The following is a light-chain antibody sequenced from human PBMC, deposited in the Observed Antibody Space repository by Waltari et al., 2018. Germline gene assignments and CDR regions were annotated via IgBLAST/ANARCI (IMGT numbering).Light chain of an antibody. CDR3: QQYGTSPRT. CDR1: QSVGSNY. V-gene: IGKV3-20*01. J-gene: IGKJ1*01. Sequence: IVLTQSPGTLSLSPGERATLSCRASQSVGSNYLAWYRDKHGQAPRLLIYGASSRAPGVPDRFSGSGSGTDFTLTISSLEPEDFALYYCQQYGTSPRTFGQGSKLEI. CDR2: GAS.